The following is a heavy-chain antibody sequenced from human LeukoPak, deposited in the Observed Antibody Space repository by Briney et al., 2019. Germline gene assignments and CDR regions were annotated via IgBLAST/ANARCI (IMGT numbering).Heavy chain of an antibody. CDR1: GFTFSSYA. D-gene: IGHD2-2*01. CDR3: ARDLGCSSTSCYSDAFDI. J-gene: IGHJ3*02. CDR2: INTDGSST. V-gene: IGHV3-74*01. Sequence: GGSLRLSCAASGFTFSSYAMSWVRQAPGKGLVWVSRINTDGSSTSYADSVKGRFTISRDNAKNTLYLQMNSLRAEDTAVYYCARDLGCSSTSCYSDAFDIWGQGTMVTVSS.